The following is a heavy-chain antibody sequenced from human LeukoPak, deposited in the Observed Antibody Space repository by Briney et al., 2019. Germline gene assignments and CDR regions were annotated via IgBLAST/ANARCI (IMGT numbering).Heavy chain of an antibody. Sequence: ASVKVSCKASGYTFTSYGMIWVRQAPGQGLEWMGWISAYNGNTNYAQKLQGRVTMTTDTSTSTAYMELRSLRSDDTAVYYCARSLDHYYGSGRFDPWGQGTLVTVSS. CDR1: GYTFTSYG. CDR3: ARSLDHYYGSGRFDP. D-gene: IGHD3-10*01. CDR2: ISAYNGNT. J-gene: IGHJ5*02. V-gene: IGHV1-18*01.